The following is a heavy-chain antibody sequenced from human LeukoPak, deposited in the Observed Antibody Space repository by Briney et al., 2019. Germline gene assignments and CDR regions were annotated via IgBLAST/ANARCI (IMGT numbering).Heavy chain of an antibody. CDR3: AKIGANVGF. J-gene: IGHJ4*02. CDR2: INGGGGST. Sequence: PGGSLRLSCAASGFTFSSYSMNWVRQAPGKGLDWVSSINGGGGSTYYADSVKGRFTISRDNSKNTLYLQMNSLRAEDTAVYYCAKIGANVGFWGQGTLVTVSS. D-gene: IGHD4/OR15-4a*01. CDR1: GFTFSSYS. V-gene: IGHV3-23*01.